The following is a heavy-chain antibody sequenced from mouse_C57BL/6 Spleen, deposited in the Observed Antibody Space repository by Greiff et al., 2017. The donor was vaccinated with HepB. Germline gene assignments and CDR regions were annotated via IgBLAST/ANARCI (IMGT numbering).Heavy chain of an antibody. D-gene: IGHD1-1*01. Sequence: VKLMESGAELVRPGASVTLSCKASGYTFTDYEMHWVKQTPVHGLEWIGAIDPETGGTAYNQKFKGKAILTADKSSSTAYMELRSLTSEDSAVYYCTREGNYYGSSGFAYWGQGTLVTVSA. CDR2: IDPETGGT. J-gene: IGHJ3*01. CDR3: TREGNYYGSSGFAY. CDR1: GYTFTDYE. V-gene: IGHV1-15*01.